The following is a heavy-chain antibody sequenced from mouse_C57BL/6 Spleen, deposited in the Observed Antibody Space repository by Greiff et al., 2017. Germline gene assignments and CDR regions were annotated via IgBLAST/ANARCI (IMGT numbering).Heavy chain of an antibody. V-gene: IGHV1-69*01. J-gene: IGHJ3*01. Sequence: QVHVKQPGAELVMPGASVKLSCKASGYTFTSYWMHWVKQRPGQGLEWIGEIDPSDSYTNYNQKFKGKSTMTVDTSSSTAYMQLSSLTSEDSAVYYCTYYSNYGFAYWGQGTLVTVSA. CDR1: GYTFTSYW. CDR3: TYYSNYGFAY. CDR2: IDPSDSYT. D-gene: IGHD2-5*01.